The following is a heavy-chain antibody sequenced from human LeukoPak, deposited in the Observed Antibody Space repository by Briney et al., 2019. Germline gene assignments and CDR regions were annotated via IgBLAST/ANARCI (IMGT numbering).Heavy chain of an antibody. J-gene: IGHJ4*02. CDR1: GFTFSDYY. Sequence: GGSLGLSCAASGFTFSDYYMSWIRQTPGKGLEWLSYISSSGTTMEYAKSVRGRFTISRDNAKDSLYLQMNSLEVEDTAVYYCAKGHTYGMIWGQGTLVSVSS. D-gene: IGHD3-10*01. V-gene: IGHV3-11*01. CDR2: ISSSGTTM. CDR3: AKGHTYGMI.